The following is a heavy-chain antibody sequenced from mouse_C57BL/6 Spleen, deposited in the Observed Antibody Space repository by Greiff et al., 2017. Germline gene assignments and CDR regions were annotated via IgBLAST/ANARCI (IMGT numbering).Heavy chain of an antibody. CDR1: GYTFTSYW. V-gene: IGHV1-53*01. Sequence: QVQLQQPGTELVKPGASVKLSCKASGYTFTSYWMHWVKQRPGQGLEWIGNINPSNGGTNYNEKFKSKATLTVDKSSSTAYMELRSLTSEDTAVYYCARGGYDRAMDYWGQGTSVTVSS. CDR2: INPSNGGT. CDR3: ARGGYDRAMDY. D-gene: IGHD2-2*01. J-gene: IGHJ4*01.